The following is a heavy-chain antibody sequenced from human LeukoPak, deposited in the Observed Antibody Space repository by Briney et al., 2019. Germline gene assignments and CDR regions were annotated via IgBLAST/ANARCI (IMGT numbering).Heavy chain of an antibody. J-gene: IGHJ4*02. CDR1: GFTFSSYS. CDR3: ARTITMIVVDVVFDY. D-gene: IGHD3-22*01. CDR2: ISSSSSYI. Sequence: GGSLRLSCAASGFTFSSYSMNWVRQAPGKGLEWVSSISSSSSYIHYADSVKGRFTISRDNAKNSLYLQMNSLRAEDTAVYYCARTITMIVVDVVFDYWGQGTLVTVSS. V-gene: IGHV3-21*01.